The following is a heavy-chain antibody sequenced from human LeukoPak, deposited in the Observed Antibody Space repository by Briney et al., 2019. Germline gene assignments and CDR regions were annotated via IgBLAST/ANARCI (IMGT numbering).Heavy chain of an antibody. D-gene: IGHD2-2*01. CDR3: ARRYCSSTSCLFQFDP. Sequence: GESLKISCKGSGCIFTNHWIGWERQMPGKGLELMGIIYPDDSDTRYSPSFQGQVTISADKSINTAYLQWSSLKASDTAMYYCARRYCSSTSCLFQFDPWGLGTLVTVSS. CDR1: GCIFTNHW. V-gene: IGHV5-51*01. J-gene: IGHJ5*02. CDR2: IYPDDSDT.